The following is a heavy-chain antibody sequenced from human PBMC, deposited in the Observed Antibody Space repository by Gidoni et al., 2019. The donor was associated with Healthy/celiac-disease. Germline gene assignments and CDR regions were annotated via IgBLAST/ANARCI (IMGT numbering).Heavy chain of an antibody. D-gene: IGHD6-19*01. CDR2: ISSSSSTI. V-gene: IGHV3-48*02. CDR1: GFTFSSYS. CDR3: ARDSSSPRIAVAGTNFDY. J-gene: IGHJ4*02. Sequence: EVQLVESGGGLVQPGGSLRLSCAASGFTFSSYSMNWVRQAPGKGLEWVSYISSSSSTIYYADSVKGRFTISRDNAKNSLYLQMNSLRDEDTAVYYCARDSSSPRIAVAGTNFDYWGQGTLVTVSS.